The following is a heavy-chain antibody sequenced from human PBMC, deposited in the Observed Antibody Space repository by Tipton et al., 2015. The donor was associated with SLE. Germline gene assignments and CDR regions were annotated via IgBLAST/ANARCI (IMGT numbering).Heavy chain of an antibody. Sequence: TLSLTCSVSGDSITSYYWSWFRQSTGRGLEWIGRVYSSGSTYYNPSLKSRVTISADTSKNQFSLKLSSVTAADTAVYYCARWDDGSDYYHRRFDYWGQGTLVTVSS. CDR1: GDSITSYY. D-gene: IGHD3-22*01. V-gene: IGHV4-4*07. J-gene: IGHJ4*02. CDR2: VYSSGST. CDR3: ARWDDGSDYYHRRFDY.